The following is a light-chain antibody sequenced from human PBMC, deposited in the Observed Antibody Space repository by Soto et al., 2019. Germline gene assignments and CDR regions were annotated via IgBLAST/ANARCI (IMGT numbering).Light chain of an antibody. CDR1: QSVSSTY. J-gene: IGKJ3*01. Sequence: EIVLTQSPGTLSLSPGERATLSCRASQSVSSTYLAWYQQKPGQAPRLLIYGASSRATCIPDRFSGSGSGTDFPLTISRLEPEDFAVYYCQQYGSSPGFTFGPGTKVDIK. CDR3: QQYGSSPGFT. CDR2: GAS. V-gene: IGKV3-20*01.